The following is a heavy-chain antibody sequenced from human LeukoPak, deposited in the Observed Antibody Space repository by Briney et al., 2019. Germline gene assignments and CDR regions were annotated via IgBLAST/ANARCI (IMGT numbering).Heavy chain of an antibody. CDR3: ARDYWHYDILTGDRGWFDP. J-gene: IGHJ5*02. D-gene: IGHD3-9*01. V-gene: IGHV1-8*01. Sequence: VASVKVSCKASGYTFTSYDINWVRQAPGQGLEWMGWMNPNSGNTGYAQKFQGRVTMTRNTSISTACMELSSLRSEDTAVYYCARDYWHYDILTGDRGWFDPWGQGTLVTVSS. CDR2: MNPNSGNT. CDR1: GYTFTSYD.